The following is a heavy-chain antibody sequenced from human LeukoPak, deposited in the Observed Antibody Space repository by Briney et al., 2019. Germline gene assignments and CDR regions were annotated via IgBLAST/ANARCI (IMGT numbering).Heavy chain of an antibody. V-gene: IGHV4-39*01. J-gene: IGHJ4*02. CDR1: GGSIGNNDYC. CDR3: SRLRWALFYFDY. CDR2: IHYSGST. D-gene: IGHD2-15*01. Sequence: SETLSLTCTVSGGSIGNNDYCWGWIRQPPGKGLDWIASIHYSGSTYYNPSLKSRVTISVDTSANQFSLKVNSVTAADTAVYYCSRLRWALFYFDYWRQGTPVTVSS.